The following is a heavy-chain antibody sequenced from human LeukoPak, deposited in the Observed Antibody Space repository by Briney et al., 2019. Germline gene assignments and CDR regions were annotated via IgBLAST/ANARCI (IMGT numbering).Heavy chain of an antibody. V-gene: IGHV3-48*02. J-gene: IGHJ6*02. CDR3: ARALVVAAADSTYYYYGMDV. CDR2: ISSSSSTI. D-gene: IGHD2-2*01. Sequence: GGSLRLSCAASGFTFSSYSMNWVRQAPGKGLEWVSYISSSSSTIYYADSVKGRFTISRDNAKNSLYLQMNSLRDEDTAVYYCARALVVAAADSTYYYYGMDVWGQGTTVTVSS. CDR1: GFTFSSYS.